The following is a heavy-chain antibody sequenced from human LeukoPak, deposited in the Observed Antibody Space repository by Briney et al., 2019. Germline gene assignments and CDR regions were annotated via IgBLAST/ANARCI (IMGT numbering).Heavy chain of an antibody. CDR2: INPNSGGT. J-gene: IGHJ4*02. Sequence: ASVKVSCKASEYTFTGYYMHWVRQAPGQGLEWMGWINPNSGGTNYAQKFQGRVTMTRDTSISTAYMELSRLRSDDTAVYYCARGYCTNGVCYSVGDYWGQGTLVTVSS. CDR3: ARGYCTNGVCYSVGDY. CDR1: EYTFTGYY. V-gene: IGHV1-2*02. D-gene: IGHD2-8*01.